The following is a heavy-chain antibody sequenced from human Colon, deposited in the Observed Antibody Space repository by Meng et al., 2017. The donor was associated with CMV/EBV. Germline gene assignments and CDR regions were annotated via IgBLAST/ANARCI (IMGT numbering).Heavy chain of an antibody. Sequence: GRSRRLSCEASGLPFSSSAMHWVRQAPGKGLEGVAVISYDGSNKYYADSVKGRFTISRDNSNNSLYLQMNRLRAEDTAVYYWARYYSEVAPAGYYYGMDVWGQGTTVTVSS. CDR1: GLPFSSSA. V-gene: IGHV3-30-3*01. D-gene: IGHD5-24*01. CDR3: ARYYSEVAPAGYYYGMDV. CDR2: ISYDGSNK. J-gene: IGHJ6*02.